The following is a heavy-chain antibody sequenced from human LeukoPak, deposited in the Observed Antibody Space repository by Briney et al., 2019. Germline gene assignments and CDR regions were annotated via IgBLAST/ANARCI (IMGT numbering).Heavy chain of an antibody. Sequence: GGSLRLSCAASGFAFNTYWMHWVRQAPGKGLVWVSRISSDGSNTNYADSVKGRFTISRDNAKNTLYLQMNSLRVEDTAVYYCARGSYNSGWNLVDYWGQGTLVTVSS. CDR2: ISSDGSNT. V-gene: IGHV3-74*01. J-gene: IGHJ4*02. D-gene: IGHD6-19*01. CDR3: ARGSYNSGWNLVDY. CDR1: GFAFNTYW.